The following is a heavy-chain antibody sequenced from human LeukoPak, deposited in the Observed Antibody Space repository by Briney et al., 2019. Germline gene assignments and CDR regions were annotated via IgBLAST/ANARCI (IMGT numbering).Heavy chain of an antibody. CDR1: GFTFSSYA. Sequence: GGSLRLSCAASGFTFSSYAMPWVRQAPGKGLEWVAVISYDGSNKYYADSVKGRFTISRDNSKNTLYLQMNSLRAEDTAVCYCARDPYPRITMIVVVTPGNFDYWGQGTLVTVSS. D-gene: IGHD3-22*01. J-gene: IGHJ4*02. V-gene: IGHV3-30-3*01. CDR2: ISYDGSNK. CDR3: ARDPYPRITMIVVVTPGNFDY.